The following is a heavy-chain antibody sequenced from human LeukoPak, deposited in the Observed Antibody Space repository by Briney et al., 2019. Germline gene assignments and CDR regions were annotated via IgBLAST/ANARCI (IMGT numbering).Heavy chain of an antibody. CDR1: GFTFSSYA. Sequence: PGGSLRLSCAASGFTFSSYAMPWVRQAPGKGLEWVAVISYDGSNKYYADSVKGRFTISRDNSKNTLYLQMNSLRAEDTAVYYCAREALVDTGAFDIWGRGTMVTVSS. D-gene: IGHD5-18*01. J-gene: IGHJ3*02. CDR3: AREALVDTGAFDI. CDR2: ISYDGSNK. V-gene: IGHV3-30-3*01.